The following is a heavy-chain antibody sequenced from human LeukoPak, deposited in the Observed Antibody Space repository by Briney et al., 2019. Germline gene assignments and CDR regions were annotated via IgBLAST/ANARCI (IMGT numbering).Heavy chain of an antibody. CDR2: ISSSSSYI. D-gene: IGHD2-2*02. Sequence: GGSLRLSCAASGFTFSSYSMNWVRQAPGKGLEWVSSISSSSSYIYYADSVKGRFTISRDNAKNSLYLQMNSLRAEDTAVYYCARGGQPLLYVYFDYWGQGTLVTVSS. CDR1: GFTFSSYS. J-gene: IGHJ4*02. CDR3: ARGGQPLLYVYFDY. V-gene: IGHV3-21*04.